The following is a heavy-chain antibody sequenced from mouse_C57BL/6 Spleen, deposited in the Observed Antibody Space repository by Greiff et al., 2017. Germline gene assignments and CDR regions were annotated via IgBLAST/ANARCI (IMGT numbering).Heavy chain of an antibody. CDR1: GYTFTSYW. Sequence: QVQLQQPGAELVRPGSSVKLSCKASGYTFTSYWMDWVKQRPGQGLEWIGNIYPSDSETHYNQKFKDKATLTVDKSSSTAYMQLSSLTSEDSAVYYCARWTNWDYFDYWGQGTTLTVSS. CDR2: IYPSDSET. D-gene: IGHD4-1*01. J-gene: IGHJ2*01. V-gene: IGHV1-61*01. CDR3: ARWTNWDYFDY.